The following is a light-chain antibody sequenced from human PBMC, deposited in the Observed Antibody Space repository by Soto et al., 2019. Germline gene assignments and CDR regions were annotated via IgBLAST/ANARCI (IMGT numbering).Light chain of an antibody. CDR1: QSVLYSSNNKNY. V-gene: IGKV4-1*01. CDR3: QQYYSTPLT. J-gene: IGKJ4*01. Sequence: DIVMTQSPDSLAVSLGESATINCKSSQSVLYSSNNKNYLAWYQQKPGQPPKLLIYWASTRESGVPYRFSGSGSGTDFTLTISSLQAEDVAVYYCQQYYSTPLTFGGGTKVEIK. CDR2: WAS.